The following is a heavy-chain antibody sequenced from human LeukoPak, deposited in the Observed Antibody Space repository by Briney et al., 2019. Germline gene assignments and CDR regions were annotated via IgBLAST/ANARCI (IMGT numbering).Heavy chain of an antibody. Sequence: ASVKVSCKASGYTFTSYAMNWVRQAPGQGLEWMGWINTNTGNPTYAQGFTGRFVFSLDTSVSTAYLQISSLKAEDTAVYYCAREYCTNGVCYTTYFDYWGQGTLVTVSS. J-gene: IGHJ4*02. V-gene: IGHV7-4-1*02. D-gene: IGHD2-8*01. CDR1: GYTFTSYA. CDR2: INTNTGNP. CDR3: AREYCTNGVCYTTYFDY.